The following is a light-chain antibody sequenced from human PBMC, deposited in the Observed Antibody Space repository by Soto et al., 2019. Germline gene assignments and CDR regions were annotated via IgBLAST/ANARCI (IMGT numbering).Light chain of an antibody. CDR1: QDIGTY. CDR2: DAS. J-gene: IGKJ5*01. V-gene: IGKV1-33*01. CDR3: QQYENLPT. Sequence: IRMTQSPSSFSASTGDRVSITCRATQDIGTYLAWYQQIPGKAPKLLIYDASNLEAGVPSRFRGSGSGTDFTFTISRLQPEDIATYYCQQYENLPTFGQGTRLEI.